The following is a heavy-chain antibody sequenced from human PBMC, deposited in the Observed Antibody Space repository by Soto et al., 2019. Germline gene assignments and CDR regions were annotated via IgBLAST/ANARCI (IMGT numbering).Heavy chain of an antibody. J-gene: IGHJ4*02. CDR1: GFNFRTTA. CDR2: IVVGSGNT. Sequence: SVKVSCKASGFNFRTTAVQWVRQARGQRLEWIGWIVVGSGNTNYAQNFQERVTITRDMPTSTAYLDVSRLRSEDTAVYYCAADPYYYDSGDYNVFHQWAKGTLFTVS. V-gene: IGHV1-58*01. D-gene: IGHD3-22*01. CDR3: AADPYYYDSGDYNVFHQ.